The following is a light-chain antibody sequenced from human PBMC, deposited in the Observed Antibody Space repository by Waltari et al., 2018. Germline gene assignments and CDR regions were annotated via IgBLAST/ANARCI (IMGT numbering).Light chain of an antibody. CDR1: QSFSTW. CDR3: QQYNSYPWT. J-gene: IGKJ1*01. Sequence: DIQMTQSPSTLSASVGDRVTITCRASQSFSTWLAWYQQKPGKAPKLLIYKASSLGSGVPSRFSGSGSWTEFTLTISTLQPDDFATYYCQQYNSYPWTFGQGTNVEIK. CDR2: KAS. V-gene: IGKV1-5*03.